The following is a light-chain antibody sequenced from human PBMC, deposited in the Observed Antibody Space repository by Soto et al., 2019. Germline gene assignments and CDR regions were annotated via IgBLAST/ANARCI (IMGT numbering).Light chain of an antibody. V-gene: IGLV1-40*01. Sequence: QSVLTQPPSVSGAPGQRVTFSCTGGDSNIGAGYDVHWYHQLPGTAPKLLMYGNSNRPSGVPDRFSGFKSGTSASLAITGLQADDEADYYCQSYDSSLSAWVFGGGTKLTVL. J-gene: IGLJ3*02. CDR1: DSNIGAGYD. CDR2: GNS. CDR3: QSYDSSLSAWV.